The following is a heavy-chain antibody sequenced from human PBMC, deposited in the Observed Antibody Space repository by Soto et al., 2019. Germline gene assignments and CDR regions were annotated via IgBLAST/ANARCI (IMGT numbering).Heavy chain of an antibody. CDR3: AGAPDCTNGVCGYYYYYGMDV. J-gene: IGHJ6*02. D-gene: IGHD2-8*01. V-gene: IGHV1-69*06. Sequence: SVNVSCKASGGTFSSYAISWVRQAPGQGLELMGGTIPIFGTANYAQKFQGRVTITADKSTSTAYMELSSLRSEDTAVYYCAGAPDCTNGVCGYYYYYGMDVWGQGTTVTVSS. CDR2: TIPIFGTA. CDR1: GGTFSSYA.